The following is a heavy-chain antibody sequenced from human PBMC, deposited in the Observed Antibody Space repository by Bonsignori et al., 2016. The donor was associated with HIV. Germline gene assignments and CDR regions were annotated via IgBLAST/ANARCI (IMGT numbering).Heavy chain of an antibody. CDR2: ISAYNGHT. J-gene: IGHJ4*02. D-gene: IGHD3-3*01. CDR3: ARAPPYYDFWSAYLPPPVH. Sequence: WVRQAPGQGLEWMGWISAYNGHTNYAQKLQGRVTVTTDTSTSTAYMDLRSLTSDDTAVYYCARAPPYYDFWSAYLPPPVHWGQGTLVTVSS. V-gene: IGHV1-18*01.